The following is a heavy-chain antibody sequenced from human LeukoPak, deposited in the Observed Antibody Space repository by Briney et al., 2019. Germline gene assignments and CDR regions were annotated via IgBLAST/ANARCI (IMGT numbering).Heavy chain of an antibody. CDR3: ARDPVMTTVTTSYFDY. J-gene: IGHJ4*02. CDR2: ISYDGSNK. CDR1: GFTFSSYA. V-gene: IGHV3-30*04. Sequence: PGRSLRLSCAASGFTFSSYAMHWVRQAPGKGLEWVAVISYDGSNKYYADSVKGRFTISRDNSKNTLYLQMNSLRAEDTAVYYCARDPVMTTVTTSYFDYWGQGTLVTVSS. D-gene: IGHD4-17*01.